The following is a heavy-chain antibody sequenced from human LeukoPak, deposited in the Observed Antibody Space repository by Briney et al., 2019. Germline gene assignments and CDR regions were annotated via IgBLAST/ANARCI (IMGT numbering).Heavy chain of an antibody. V-gene: IGHV1-69*06. CDR3: ARDQTGTTSAYAFDI. CDR2: IIPIFGTA. J-gene: IGHJ3*02. Sequence: SSVTVSCKASGGTFSSYAISWVRQAPGQGLEWMGGIIPIFGTANYAQKFQGRVTITADKSTSTAYMELSSLRSEDTAVYYCARDQTGTTSAYAFDIWGQGTMVTVSS. D-gene: IGHD1-1*01. CDR1: GGTFSSYA.